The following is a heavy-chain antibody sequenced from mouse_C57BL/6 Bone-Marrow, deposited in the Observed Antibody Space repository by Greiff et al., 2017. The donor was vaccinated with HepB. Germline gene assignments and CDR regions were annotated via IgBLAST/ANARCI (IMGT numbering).Heavy chain of an antibody. V-gene: IGHV1-54*01. CDR3: AREGRYFDV. CDR1: GYAFTNYL. J-gene: IGHJ1*03. Sequence: QVQLKESGAELVRPGTSVKVSCKASGYAFTNYLIEWVKQRPGQGLEWIGVINPGSGGTNYNEKFKGKATLTADKSSSTAYMQLSSLTSEDSAVYYCAREGRYFDVWGTGTTVTVSS. CDR2: INPGSGGT.